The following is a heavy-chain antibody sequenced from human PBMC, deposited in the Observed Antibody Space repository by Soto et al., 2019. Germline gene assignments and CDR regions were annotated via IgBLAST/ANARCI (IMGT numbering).Heavy chain of an antibody. V-gene: IGHV4-4*07. CDR1: GGAISGYY. Sequence: SEPLSLTCTVTGGAISGYYWTWIRQSAGEGLEWIGRIYSSGGTNYNPSLKSRVTISLDTSMNYFSLRLSSVTAADTAVYYCARGQRFSDWFDPWGQGTLVTVSS. CDR2: IYSSGGT. D-gene: IGHD3-3*01. J-gene: IGHJ5*02. CDR3: ARGQRFSDWFDP.